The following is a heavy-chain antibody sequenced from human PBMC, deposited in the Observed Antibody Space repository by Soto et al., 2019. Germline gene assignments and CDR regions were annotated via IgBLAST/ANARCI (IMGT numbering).Heavy chain of an antibody. D-gene: IGHD3-3*01. J-gene: IGHJ5*02. CDR2: IIPFLGIE. Sequence: QVQLVQSGAEVKKPGSSVKVSCQASGGTFSSYTISWVRQAPGQGREWMGRIIPFLGIENYAQKFQGRVSITADKRSSTAYMELSSLRSDVTAGYYCARTEYYDCWSGSNNCFDPWGQGTLVTVSS. V-gene: IGHV1-69*02. CDR3: ARTEYYDCWSGSNNCFDP. CDR1: GGTFSSYT.